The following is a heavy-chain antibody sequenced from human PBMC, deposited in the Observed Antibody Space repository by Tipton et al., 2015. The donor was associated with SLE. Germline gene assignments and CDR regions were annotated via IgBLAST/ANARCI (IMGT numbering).Heavy chain of an antibody. V-gene: IGHV4-30-4*01. CDR2: IYYSGST. J-gene: IGHJ4*02. CDR1: GGSISKDDYH. Sequence: TLSLTCTVSGGSISKDDYHWSWIRQPPGKGLEWIGYIYYSGSTYYNPSLKSRVTMSVDRSKNQFSLRLTSVTAADTAVYYCATELFRGYTSGWGPDYWGQGTLVTVSS. D-gene: IGHD6-19*01. CDR3: ATELFRGYTSGWGPDY.